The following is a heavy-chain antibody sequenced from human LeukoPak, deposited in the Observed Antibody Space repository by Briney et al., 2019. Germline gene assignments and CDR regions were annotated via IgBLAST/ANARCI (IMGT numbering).Heavy chain of an antibody. J-gene: IGHJ4*02. Sequence: ASVKVSCKAPGYTLTDYYMHWVRQAPGQGLEWMGWINPNSGGTKYAQNFQGRVTMTRDTSISTAYMELSRLRSDDTAVYYCANLRPFGCWGQGTLVTVSS. CDR3: ANLRPFGC. CDR2: INPNSGGT. V-gene: IGHV1-2*02. D-gene: IGHD6-6*01. CDR1: GYTLTDYY.